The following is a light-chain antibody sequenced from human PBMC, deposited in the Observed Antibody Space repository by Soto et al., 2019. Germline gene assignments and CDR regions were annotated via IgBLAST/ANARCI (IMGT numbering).Light chain of an antibody. CDR1: QSVSRY. V-gene: IGKV3-11*01. Sequence: EIVLTQSPATLSLSPGERATLSCRASQSVSRYLAWYQQQPGQAPRLLIYDASNRVPGIPARFSGSGSGTDFTLTISSLEPEDFAVYYCQQRSNWPWTFGQGTKVDIK. J-gene: IGKJ1*01. CDR2: DAS. CDR3: QQRSNWPWT.